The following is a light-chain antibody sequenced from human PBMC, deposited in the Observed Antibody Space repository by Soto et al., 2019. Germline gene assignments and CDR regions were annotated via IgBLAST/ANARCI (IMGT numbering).Light chain of an antibody. J-gene: IGKJ4*01. V-gene: IGKV1-39*01. Sequence: DIQMTQSPSSLFTPVGDRVTITCRASQNIRSYLSWYQQKAGKAPKLLIYAASSLQSGVPSRFSGSGSGTDFTLTISSLQPEDSATYYCQQSYSIPLTFGGGTKVEIK. CDR3: QQSYSIPLT. CDR2: AAS. CDR1: QNIRSY.